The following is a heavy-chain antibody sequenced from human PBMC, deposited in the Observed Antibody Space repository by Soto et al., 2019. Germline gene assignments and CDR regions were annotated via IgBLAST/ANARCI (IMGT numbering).Heavy chain of an antibody. CDR3: ARDGVDVSRTTVRHGALDI. CDR2: FIPVFTTA. CDR1: GGSFSTYD. J-gene: IGHJ3*02. Sequence: QVQLVQSGAEVKKPGSSVKVSCKASGGSFSTYDISWVRQAPGQGLEWMGGFIPVFTTAKYAQKFQGRVSITADESTYTAYMEVSSLRSEDTAVYFCARDGVDVSRTTVRHGALDIWGQGTVVTVSS. V-gene: IGHV1-69*01. D-gene: IGHD4-17*01.